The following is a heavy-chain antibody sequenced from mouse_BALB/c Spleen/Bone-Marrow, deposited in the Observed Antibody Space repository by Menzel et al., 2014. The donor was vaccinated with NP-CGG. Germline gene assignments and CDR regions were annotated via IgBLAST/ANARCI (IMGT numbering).Heavy chain of an antibody. D-gene: IGHD2-14*01. CDR3: TRHGEVRRFYYALDY. CDR2: ISNGGGST. Sequence: EVKLVESGGGLVQPGGSLKLSCTASGFTFSSYSMSWVRQTPEKRLEWVAYISNGGGSTYYPDAVKGRFTISRDNAKNSLYLQMNSLKSEDTAMYYCTRHGEVRRFYYALDYWGQGTSVTVSS. CDR1: GFTFSSYS. V-gene: IGHV5-12-2*01. J-gene: IGHJ4*01.